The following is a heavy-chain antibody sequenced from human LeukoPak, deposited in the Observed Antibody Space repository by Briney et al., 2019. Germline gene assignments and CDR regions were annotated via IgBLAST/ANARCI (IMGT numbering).Heavy chain of an antibody. J-gene: IGHJ5*02. D-gene: IGHD4-17*01. V-gene: IGHV4-4*07. CDR2: IYTSGIT. Sequence: PSETLSLTCTVSDGSINNYYWSWIRQPAGKGLEWIGRIYTSGITNSNRSLKSRVTMSVDTSKNQFSLKLSSVTAADTAVYYCARGGYRDYFWFDPWGQGTLVNGSS. CDR1: DGSINNYY. CDR3: ARGGYRDYFWFDP.